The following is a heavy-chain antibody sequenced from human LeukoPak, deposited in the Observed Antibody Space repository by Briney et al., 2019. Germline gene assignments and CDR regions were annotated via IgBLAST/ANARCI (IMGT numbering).Heavy chain of an antibody. CDR2: IRYDGSNA. V-gene: IGHV3-30*02. CDR1: GFSFSTYA. D-gene: IGHD5-12*01. Sequence: GGSLRLSCAASGFSFSTYAMHWVRQAPGEGLDWVAFIRYDGSNACYADSVKGRFTISRDNSKNTLYLQMNSLRAEDTAVYYCASPYSGYDSPFDYWGQGTLVTVSS. CDR3: ASPYSGYDSPFDY. J-gene: IGHJ4*02.